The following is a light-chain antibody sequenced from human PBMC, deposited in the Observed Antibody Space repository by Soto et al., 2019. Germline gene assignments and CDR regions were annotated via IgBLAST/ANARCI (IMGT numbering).Light chain of an antibody. J-gene: IGKJ2*01. V-gene: IGKV1-5*03. CDR3: QQYDRYPYT. CDR2: QAS. Sequence: DIQMTQSPSSLSASVGDRVTITCRASQSISSWLAWYQQKPGKAPELLIFQASTLESEVPSRFSGSGSGTEFTLTINSLQPDDFAAYYCQQYDRYPYTFGQGTKLEIK. CDR1: QSISSW.